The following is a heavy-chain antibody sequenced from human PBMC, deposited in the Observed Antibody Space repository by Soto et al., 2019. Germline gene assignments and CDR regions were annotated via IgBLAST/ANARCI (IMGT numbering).Heavy chain of an antibody. Sequence: ASVKVSCKASGYTFTSYGISWVRQAPGQGLEWMGWISAYNGNTNYAQKLQGRVTMTTDTSTSTAYMELRSLRSDDTAVYYCARGESVRFLEWSPETLFDYWGQGTLVTVSS. D-gene: IGHD3-3*01. V-gene: IGHV1-18*01. CDR1: GYTFTSYG. CDR3: ARGESVRFLEWSPETLFDY. CDR2: ISAYNGNT. J-gene: IGHJ4*02.